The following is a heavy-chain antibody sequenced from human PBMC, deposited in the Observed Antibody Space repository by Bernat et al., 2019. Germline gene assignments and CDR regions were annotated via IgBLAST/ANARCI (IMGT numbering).Heavy chain of an antibody. CDR3: ARVGVPVAGSPQTPDY. J-gene: IGHJ4*02. CDR1: GYTFTAYY. CDR2: INPSSGTT. V-gene: IGHV1-46*01. Sequence: QVHLVQSGAEVKKPGASVKVSCKTSGYTFTAYYIHWVRQAPGQGLEWLGLINPSSGTTTYAQKFQGRVTMTRDTSTSTVYMELSSLRSEDTAVYYCARVGVPVAGSPQTPDYWGQGTLVTVSS. D-gene: IGHD6-19*01.